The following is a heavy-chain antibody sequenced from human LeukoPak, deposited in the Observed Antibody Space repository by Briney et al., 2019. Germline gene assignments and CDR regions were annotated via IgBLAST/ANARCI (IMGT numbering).Heavy chain of an antibody. CDR1: GGSISSGDYY. J-gene: IGHJ4*02. D-gene: IGHD2-2*01. CDR3: TRAEDGCSDASCYGY. V-gene: IGHV4-61*02. CDR2: ISTGGST. Sequence: SETLSLTCSDSGGSISSGDYYWSWIRQPAGKRLEWLGCISTGGSTNYNPSLKSRVTISVDTSKNQFSLKLTSVTAADTAVYYCTRAEDGCSDASCYGYWGQGTLVTVSS.